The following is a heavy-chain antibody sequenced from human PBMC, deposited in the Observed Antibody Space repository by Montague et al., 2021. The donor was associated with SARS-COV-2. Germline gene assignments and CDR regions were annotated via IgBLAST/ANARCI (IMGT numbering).Heavy chain of an antibody. Sequence: SLRLSCAASGFTFSAYAMSWVRQAPGKGLEWVSSVFASGSGTYYADSVXGLFTISRDNSKSTLLLQMSSLRAEDTSIYYCARNPTVSGMPATISWYFDLWGRGTLVTASS. CDR3: ARNPTVSGMPATISWYFDL. J-gene: IGHJ2*01. D-gene: IGHD1-26*01. CDR2: VFASGSGT. CDR1: GFTFSAYA. V-gene: IGHV3-23*03.